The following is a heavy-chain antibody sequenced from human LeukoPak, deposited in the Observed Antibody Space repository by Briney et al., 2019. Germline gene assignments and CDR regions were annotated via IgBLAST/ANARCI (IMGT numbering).Heavy chain of an antibody. V-gene: IGHV1-8*03. Sequence: ASVKVSCKASGYTFTSYDINWVRQATGQGLEWMGWMNPNSGNTGYPQKFQGRVTITRNISITTAYMELSSLRSDDTAVYYCARGEGWSDYYRSLAYWGQGTLVTVSS. CDR3: ARGEGWSDYYRSLAY. CDR1: GYTFTSYD. J-gene: IGHJ4*02. D-gene: IGHD3-3*01. CDR2: MNPNSGNT.